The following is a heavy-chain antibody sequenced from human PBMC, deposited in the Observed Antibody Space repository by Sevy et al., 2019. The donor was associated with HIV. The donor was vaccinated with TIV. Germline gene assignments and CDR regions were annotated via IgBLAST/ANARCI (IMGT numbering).Heavy chain of an antibody. Sequence: SETLSLTCAVSGYSISSGFYWGWIRQPPGKGLEWIVLMYHSGSTYYNSSLQSRVTISVDTSKNRFSLELTSVTAADTAVYYCARLGIAVAGYFDYWGQGTLVTSPQ. J-gene: IGHJ4*02. CDR1: GYSISSGFY. CDR2: MYHSGST. V-gene: IGHV4-38-2*01. CDR3: ARLGIAVAGYFDY. D-gene: IGHD6-19*01.